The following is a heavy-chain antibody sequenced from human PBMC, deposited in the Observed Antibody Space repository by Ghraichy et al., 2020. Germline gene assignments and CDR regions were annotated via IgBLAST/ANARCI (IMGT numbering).Heavy chain of an antibody. CDR3: AIAVRTQLVGLIHGNYYYGMDV. V-gene: IGHV1-69*13. D-gene: IGHD6-6*01. CDR2: IIPIFGTA. J-gene: IGHJ6*02. Sequence: SVKVSCKASGGTFSSYAISWVRQAPGQGLEWMGGIIPIFGTANYAQKFQGRVTITADESTSTAYMELSSLRSEDTAVYYCAIAVRTQLVGLIHGNYYYGMDVWGQGTTVTVSS. CDR1: GGTFSSYA.